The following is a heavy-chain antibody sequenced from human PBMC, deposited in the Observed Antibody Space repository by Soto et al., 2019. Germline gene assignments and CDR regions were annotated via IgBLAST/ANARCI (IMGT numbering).Heavy chain of an antibody. J-gene: IGHJ2*01. CDR3: ASGPRGRYYEIWYFDL. CDR2: ISYDGSNK. CDR1: GFTFSSYA. Sequence: GGSLRLSCAASGFTFSSYAMHWVRQAPGKGLEWVAVISYDGSNKYYADSVKGRFTISRDNSKNTLYLQMNSLRAEDTAVYYCASGPRGRYYEIWYFDLWGRGTLVTVSS. V-gene: IGHV3-30-3*01. D-gene: IGHD1-26*01.